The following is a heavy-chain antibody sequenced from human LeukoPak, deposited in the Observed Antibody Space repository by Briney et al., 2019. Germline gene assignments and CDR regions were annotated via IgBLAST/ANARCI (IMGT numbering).Heavy chain of an antibody. CDR1: GFAFSNYG. D-gene: IGHD6-13*01. CDR3: ARGAYSSSWYCDY. Sequence: GGSLRLSCAASGFAFSNYGINWVRQAPGKGLEWVSGITGSGVTTYYADSVKGRFTISRDNSKNTLYLQMNSLRAEDTAVYYCARGAYSSSWYCDYWGQGTLVTVSS. V-gene: IGHV3-23*01. CDR2: ITGSGVTT. J-gene: IGHJ4*02.